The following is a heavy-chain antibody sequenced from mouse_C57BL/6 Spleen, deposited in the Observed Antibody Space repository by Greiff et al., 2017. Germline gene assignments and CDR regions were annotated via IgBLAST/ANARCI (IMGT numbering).Heavy chain of an antibody. V-gene: IGHV5-17*01. CDR1: GFTFSDYG. J-gene: IGHJ3*01. CDR3: APYYLGFAY. Sequence: EVMLVESGGGLVKPGGSLKLSCAASGFTFSDYGMHWVRQAPEKGLEWVAYISSGSSTIYYADTVKGRFTISRDNAKNTLFLQMTRLKSEDTAMYYCAPYYLGFAYWGQGTLVTVSA. CDR2: ISSGSSTI. D-gene: IGHD1-1*01.